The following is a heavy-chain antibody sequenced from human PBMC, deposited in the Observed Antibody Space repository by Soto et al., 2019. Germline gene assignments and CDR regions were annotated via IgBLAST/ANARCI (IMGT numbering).Heavy chain of an antibody. CDR3: ARIREADGSYYYYGMDV. V-gene: IGHV2-70*01. CDR2: IDWDDDK. Sequence: SGPTLVNPTQTLTLTCTFSGFSLSTSGMCVSWIRQPPGKALEWLALIDWDDDKYYSTSLKTRLTISKDTSKNQVVLTMTNMDPVDTATYYCARIREADGSYYYYGMDVWGQGTTVTVSS. D-gene: IGHD6-13*01. J-gene: IGHJ6*02. CDR1: GFSLSTSGMC.